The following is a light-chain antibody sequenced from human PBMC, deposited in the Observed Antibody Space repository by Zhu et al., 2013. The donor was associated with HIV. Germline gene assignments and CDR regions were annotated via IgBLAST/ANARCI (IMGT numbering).Light chain of an antibody. Sequence: DIQMTQSPSTLSASVGDRVTITCRASQSISSWLAWYQQKPGKAPKLLIYAASSLQSGVPSRFSGSGSGTDFTLTINSLQPEDFATYYCQQSNTFPPRFGQGTKVEIK. CDR2: AAS. J-gene: IGKJ1*01. CDR1: QSISSW. V-gene: IGKV1-39*01. CDR3: QQSNTFPPR.